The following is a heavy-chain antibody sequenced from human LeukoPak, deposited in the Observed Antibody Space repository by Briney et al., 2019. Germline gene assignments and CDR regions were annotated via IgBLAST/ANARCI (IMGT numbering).Heavy chain of an antibody. CDR2: ISPGDFDT. CDR3: ARHQGGMDV. V-gene: IGHV5-51*01. J-gene: IGHJ6*02. CDR1: GYSFTTYW. Sequence: GESLKISCKASGYSFTTYWVAWVRQMPGKGLEWMGMISPGDFDTRYIPSFKGQVTISADKSISTAYLQWSSLKASDTATYYCARHQGGMDVWGQGTTVTVSS.